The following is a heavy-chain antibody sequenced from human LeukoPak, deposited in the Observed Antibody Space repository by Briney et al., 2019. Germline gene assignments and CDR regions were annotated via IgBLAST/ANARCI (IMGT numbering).Heavy chain of an antibody. J-gene: IGHJ4*02. CDR2: ISGSGGST. CDR1: GFTFSSYA. CDR3: AKEEGYCSSTSCSPFDY. D-gene: IGHD2-2*01. Sequence: AGGSLRLSCAASGFTFSSYAMSWVRQAPGKGLEWVSAISGSGGSTYYADSVKGRFTISRDNSKNTLSLQMNNLRAEDTAVYYCAKEEGYCSSTSCSPFDYWGQGTLVTVSS. V-gene: IGHV3-23*01.